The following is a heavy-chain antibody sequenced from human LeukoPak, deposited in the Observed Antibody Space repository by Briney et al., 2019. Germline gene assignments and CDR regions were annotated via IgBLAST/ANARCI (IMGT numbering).Heavy chain of an antibody. CDR3: AKDLNYGDLLDY. CDR1: GFTFSSYG. V-gene: IGHV3-23*01. CDR2: ISSIDGST. J-gene: IGHJ4*02. Sequence: GGSLRLSCAASGFTFSSYGMSWVRQAPGKGLEWVSGISSIDGSTYYADSVKGRFTVSRDNSKNTLYLQMNSLRAEDTGVYYCAKDLNYGDLLDYWGQGTLVTVSS. D-gene: IGHD4-17*01.